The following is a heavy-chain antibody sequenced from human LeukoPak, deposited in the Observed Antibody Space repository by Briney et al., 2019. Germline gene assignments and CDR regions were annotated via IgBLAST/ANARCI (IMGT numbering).Heavy chain of an antibody. J-gene: IGHJ6*02. V-gene: IGHV3-23*01. Sequence: GRSLRLSCAASGLTFSSYAMSWVRQGPGKGLEWVSAISGGGGGTFYADSVKGRFTISRDNSKNTLYLEVNSLRAEDTAVYYCAKDLGRKPYYYDGWDVWGQGTTVTVSS. CDR1: GLTFSSYA. CDR3: AKDLGRKPYYYDGWDV. CDR2: ISGGGGGT.